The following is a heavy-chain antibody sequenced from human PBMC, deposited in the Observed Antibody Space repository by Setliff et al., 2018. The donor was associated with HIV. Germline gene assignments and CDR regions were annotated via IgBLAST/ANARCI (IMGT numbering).Heavy chain of an antibody. Sequence: PSETLSLSCAASGFTSSTYWMSWVRQAPGKGLEWVANINEDGSQKYYVDSVKGRFTISRDNAKKSLYLQMNSLRAEDTAVYFCARNGRNDSGYYYYYYYYMDVWGKGTTVTVSS. J-gene: IGHJ6*03. CDR1: GFTSSTYW. CDR2: INEDGSQK. V-gene: IGHV3-7*05. D-gene: IGHD3-22*01. CDR3: ARNGRNDSGYYYYYYYYMDV.